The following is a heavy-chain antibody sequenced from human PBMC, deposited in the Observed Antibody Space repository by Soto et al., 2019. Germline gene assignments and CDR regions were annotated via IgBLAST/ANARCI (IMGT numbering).Heavy chain of an antibody. CDR2: INPSGGST. Sequence: ASVKVSCKASGYTFTSYYMHWVRQAPGQGLEWMGIINPSGGSTSYAQKFQGRVTMTRDTSTSTVYMELSSLRSEDTAVYYCARGYCSSTSCWGNYYYYYMDVWGKGTTVTVS. V-gene: IGHV1-46*03. CDR1: GYTFTSYY. D-gene: IGHD2-2*01. J-gene: IGHJ6*03. CDR3: ARGYCSSTSCWGNYYYYYMDV.